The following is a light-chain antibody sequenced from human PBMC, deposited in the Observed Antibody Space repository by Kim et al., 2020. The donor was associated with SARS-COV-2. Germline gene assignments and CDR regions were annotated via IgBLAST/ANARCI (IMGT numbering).Light chain of an antibody. CDR1: SLRSYY. Sequence: SYELTQDPAVSVALGQTVRITCQGDSLRSYYASWYQQKPGQAPVLVIYGKNNRPSGIPDRFSGSSSVNTASLTITGAQAEDEADYYCNSRDSSGNHLVFGGGTQLTVL. CDR3: NSRDSSGNHLV. CDR2: GKN. J-gene: IGLJ2*01. V-gene: IGLV3-19*01.